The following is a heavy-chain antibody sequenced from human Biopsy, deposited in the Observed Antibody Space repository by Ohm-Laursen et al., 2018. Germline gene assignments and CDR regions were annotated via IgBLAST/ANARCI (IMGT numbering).Heavy chain of an antibody. CDR2: ISGYNGNT. D-gene: IGHD6-25*01. V-gene: IGHV1-18*01. Sequence: GSSVKVSCKASGYTFTNYGISWVRQAPGQGFEWMGRISGYNGNTNYAQKSQGRITMTIDAATSTGYMDLRSLKSDDTAVYYCARIAAAGWDDYWGQGTLVTVSS. J-gene: IGHJ4*02. CDR1: GYTFTNYG. CDR3: ARIAAAGWDDY.